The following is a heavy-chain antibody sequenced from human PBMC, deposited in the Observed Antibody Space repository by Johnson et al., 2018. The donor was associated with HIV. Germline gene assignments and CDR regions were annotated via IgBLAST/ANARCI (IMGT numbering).Heavy chain of an antibody. CDR1: GFTSDDYG. V-gene: IGHV3-20*04. CDR3: AKARGYDPYDAFDI. CDR2: INWNGGSI. Sequence: VQLVESGGSVVRPGGSLRLSCAASGFTSDDYGMSWVRQVPGKGLEWVSGINWNGGSIGYADSVKGRFTMSRDSAKNSLYLQMNSLRAEDTAVYYCAKARGYDPYDAFDIWGQGTMVTVSS. J-gene: IGHJ3*02. D-gene: IGHD5-12*01.